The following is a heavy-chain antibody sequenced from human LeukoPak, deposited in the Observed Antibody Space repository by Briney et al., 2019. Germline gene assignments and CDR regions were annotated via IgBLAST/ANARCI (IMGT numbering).Heavy chain of an antibody. Sequence: SETLSLTCTVSGDSISSYYWSWIRQPPGKGLEWIGYIYYSGSTNYNPSLKSRVTISVDTSKNQFSLKLSSVTAADAAVYYCARNFDSYNAFDVWGQGTMVTVSS. V-gene: IGHV4-59*12. D-gene: IGHD3-22*01. CDR1: GDSISSYY. CDR3: ARNFDSYNAFDV. J-gene: IGHJ3*01. CDR2: IYYSGST.